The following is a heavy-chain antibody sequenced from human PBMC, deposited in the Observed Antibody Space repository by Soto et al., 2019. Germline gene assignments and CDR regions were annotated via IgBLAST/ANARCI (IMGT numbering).Heavy chain of an antibody. V-gene: IGHV4-34*01. D-gene: IGHD6-13*01. CDR3: ARGSGGSGIAAAGTIYNWFDP. CDR1: GGSFSGYY. J-gene: IGHJ5*02. CDR2: INHSGST. Sequence: SETLSLTCAVYGGSFSGYYWSWIRQPPGKGLEWIGEINHSGSTNYNPSLKSRVTISVDTSKNQFSLKLSSVTAADTAVYYCARGSGGSGIAAAGTIYNWFDPWGQGTLVTVSS.